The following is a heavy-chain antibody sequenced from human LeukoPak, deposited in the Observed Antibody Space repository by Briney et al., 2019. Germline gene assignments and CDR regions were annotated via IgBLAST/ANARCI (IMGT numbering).Heavy chain of an antibody. CDR3: AKAVVAGTRWFDP. V-gene: IGHV3-23*01. Sequence: GGSLRLSCAGSGFTFSNYAMTWVRQAPGKGLEWVSSVSGSGRNTFYPDSVEGRFTISRDNSKNTVYLQMNSLRADDTAVYYCAKAVVAGTRWFDPWGQGTLVTVSS. CDR1: GFTFSNYA. J-gene: IGHJ5*02. D-gene: IGHD6-19*01. CDR2: VSGSGRNT.